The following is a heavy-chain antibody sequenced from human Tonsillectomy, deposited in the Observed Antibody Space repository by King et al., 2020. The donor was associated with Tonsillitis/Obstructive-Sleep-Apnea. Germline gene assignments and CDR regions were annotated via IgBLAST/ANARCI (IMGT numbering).Heavy chain of an antibody. CDR3: ARRAFYNENSGTWYFDL. CDR2: IYYSGNT. Sequence: LQLQESGPGLVKPSETLSLTCTVSGGSISSSSYYWGWIRQPPGKGLEWIGNIYYSGNTNYNPSLRRRLTISVDTSKNQVSLRLSSVTAADTAFYYCARRAFYNENSGTWYFDLGGRGTLVTVSS. CDR1: GGSISSSSYY. J-gene: IGHJ2*01. V-gene: IGHV4-39*01. D-gene: IGHD3-22*01.